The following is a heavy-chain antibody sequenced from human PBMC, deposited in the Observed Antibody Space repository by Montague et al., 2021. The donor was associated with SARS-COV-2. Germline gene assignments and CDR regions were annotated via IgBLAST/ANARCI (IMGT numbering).Heavy chain of an antibody. J-gene: IGHJ3*01. CDR2: FDPQYGEK. Sequence: SVKVSCKASGYPLNEVPIHWVRQAPGAGLQWMGTFDPQYGEKVYAPEFQGRVTMSEDPSTETAYLELSYLISDDTAVYYCATESIVGVIIYALAFWGQGTLVTVSS. D-gene: IGHD3-3*02. V-gene: IGHV1-24*01. CDR1: GYPLNEVP. CDR3: ATESIVGVIIYALAF.